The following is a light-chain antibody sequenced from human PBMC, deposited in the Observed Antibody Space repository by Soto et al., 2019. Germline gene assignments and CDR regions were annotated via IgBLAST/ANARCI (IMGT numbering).Light chain of an antibody. Sequence: QSALTQPASVSGSPGQSITISCTGTSSDVGTYNYVSWYQQHAGTAPKLIIYDVTNRPSGVSSRFSGSKSGNTASLTISGLQVEDEADYYCSSYTGFTTWVFGGGTKVTVL. CDR3: SSYTGFTTWV. CDR1: SSDVGTYNY. CDR2: DVT. J-gene: IGLJ3*02. V-gene: IGLV2-14*03.